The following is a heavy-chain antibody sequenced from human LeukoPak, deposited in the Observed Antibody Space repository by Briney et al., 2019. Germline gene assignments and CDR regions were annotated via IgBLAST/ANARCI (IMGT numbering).Heavy chain of an antibody. Sequence: KPSETLSLTCTVSGGSISSSSYYWGWIRQPPGKGLEWIGSIYYSGSTYYNPSLKSRVTISVDTSKNQFSLKLSSVTAADTAVYYCAKDYYDSSGYWYYYYYYMDVWGKGTTVTISS. CDR2: IYYSGST. CDR3: AKDYYDSSGYWYYYYYYMDV. D-gene: IGHD3-22*01. J-gene: IGHJ6*03. CDR1: GGSISSSSYY. V-gene: IGHV4-39*07.